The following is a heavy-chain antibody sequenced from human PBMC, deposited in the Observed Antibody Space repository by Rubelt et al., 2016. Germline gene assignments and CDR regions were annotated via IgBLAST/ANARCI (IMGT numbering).Heavy chain of an antibody. CDR2: IYYSGST. V-gene: IGHV4-59*01. CDR3: ARAESSDYPVDY. D-gene: IGHD3-22*01. J-gene: IGHJ4*02. Sequence: QVQLQESGPGLVKPSETLSLTCTVSGGSISSYYWNWIRQSPGKGLEWIGYIYYSGSTNYSPSLKGRVTISVDTSKNQFSLKLSSVTAADTAVYYCARAESSDYPVDYWGQGTRVTVSS. CDR1: GGSISSYY.